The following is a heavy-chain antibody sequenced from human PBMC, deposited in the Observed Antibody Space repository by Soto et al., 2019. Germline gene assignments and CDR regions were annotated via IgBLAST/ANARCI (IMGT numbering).Heavy chain of an antibody. J-gene: IGHJ6*03. CDR3: AREFYYYYMDV. V-gene: IGHV3-23*01. CDR1: GFTFSDYD. CDR2: SSGSGGRT. Sequence: DVQVLESGGGLVQPGGSLRLSCAASGFTFSDYDMRWVRQAPGQELEWVSDSSGSGGRTFYADSVKGRFTISRDNSKITLYLQMNSLRAEDTAVYYCAREFYYYYMDVWGRGTTVTVSS.